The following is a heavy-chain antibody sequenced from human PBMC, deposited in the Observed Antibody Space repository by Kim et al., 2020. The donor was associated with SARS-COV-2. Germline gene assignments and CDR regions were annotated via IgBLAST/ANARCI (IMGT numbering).Heavy chain of an antibody. CDR2: ISGSSTYI. Sequence: GGSLRLSCEASGFSFSSYSMNWVRQAPGKGLEWVSSISGSSTYIFYIDSVRGRFTISRDGAKNSLYLQMNSLRAEDTAVYYCARDSVGSRGMDVWGQGT. CDR1: GFSFSSYS. D-gene: IGHD1-26*01. J-gene: IGHJ6*02. CDR3: ARDSVGSRGMDV. V-gene: IGHV3-21*01.